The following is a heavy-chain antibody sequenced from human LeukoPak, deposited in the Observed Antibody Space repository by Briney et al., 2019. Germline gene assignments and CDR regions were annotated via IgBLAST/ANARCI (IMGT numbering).Heavy chain of an antibody. J-gene: IGHJ4*02. D-gene: IGHD1-26*01. Sequence: GGSLSLTCAASGFSVSSKYLSWVRQAPGKGLEWVSSISSSSSYIYYADSVKGLFTISRDNAKNSLYLQMNSLRAEDTAVYYCAREWELRDYWGQGSLGTVSS. V-gene: IGHV3-21*01. CDR1: GFSVSSKY. CDR2: ISSSSSYI. CDR3: AREWELRDY.